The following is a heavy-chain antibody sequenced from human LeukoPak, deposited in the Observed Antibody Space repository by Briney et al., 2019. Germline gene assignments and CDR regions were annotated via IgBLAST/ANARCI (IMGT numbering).Heavy chain of an antibody. CDR3: AKGSSGYFADL. CDR2: ISNDGGGT. Sequence: GGSLRLSCTASGFIFNNFGLVWVRQAPGKGLEWVSAISNDGGGTTYADFVKGRFTISRDNSKNTLFLQMNSLRAEDTALYYCAKGSSGYFADLWGQGTLVTVSS. J-gene: IGHJ5*02. D-gene: IGHD3-22*01. CDR1: GFIFNNFG. V-gene: IGHV3-23*01.